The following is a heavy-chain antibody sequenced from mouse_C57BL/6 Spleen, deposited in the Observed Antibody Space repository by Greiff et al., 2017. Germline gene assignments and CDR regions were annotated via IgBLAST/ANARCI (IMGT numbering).Heavy chain of an antibody. V-gene: IGHV1-52*01. J-gene: IGHJ3*01. CDR3: ERLGYGNYEGFAY. CDR1: GYTFTSYW. D-gene: IGHD2-1*01. Sequence: QVQLQQPGAELVRPGSSVKLSCKASGYTFTSYWMHWVKQRPIQGLEWIGNIDPSDSETHYNQKFKDKATLTVDKSSSTAYMQLSSLTSEDSEVYYCERLGYGNYEGFAYWGQGTLVTVSA. CDR2: IDPSDSET.